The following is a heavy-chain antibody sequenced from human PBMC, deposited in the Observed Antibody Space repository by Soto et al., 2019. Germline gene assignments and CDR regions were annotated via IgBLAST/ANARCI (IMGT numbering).Heavy chain of an antibody. J-gene: IGHJ4*02. CDR1: GFTFSDYY. D-gene: IGHD3-22*01. V-gene: IGHV3-11*06. Sequence: QVQLVESGGGLVKPGGSLRLSCAASGFTFSDYYMSWIRQAPGKGLEWVSYISSSSSYTNYADSVKGRFTISRDNAKNSLYLQMNSLRAEDTAVYYCARDCRRRTPISSLYYYDSSGVDYWGQGTLVTVSS. CDR2: ISSSSSYT. CDR3: ARDCRRRTPISSLYYYDSSGVDY.